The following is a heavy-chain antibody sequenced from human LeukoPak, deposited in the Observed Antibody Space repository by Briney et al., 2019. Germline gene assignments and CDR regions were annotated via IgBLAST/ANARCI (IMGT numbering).Heavy chain of an antibody. Sequence: SETLSLTCTVSGGSVRRGNYYWTWIRQPAGSGLEWIGRIYTSGTTDYNPSLRTRVTISVDTSKNQFSLKLSSVTAADTAVYYCARGVRETYYYDSSGYLDYWGQGTLVTVSS. D-gene: IGHD3-22*01. CDR2: IYTSGTT. V-gene: IGHV4-61*10. CDR3: ARGVRETYYYDSSGYLDY. J-gene: IGHJ4*02. CDR1: GGSVRRGNYY.